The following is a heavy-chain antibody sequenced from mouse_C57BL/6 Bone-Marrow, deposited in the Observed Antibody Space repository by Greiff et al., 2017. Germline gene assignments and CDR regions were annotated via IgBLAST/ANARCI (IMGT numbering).Heavy chain of an antibody. CDR1: GFNIKDDY. D-gene: IGHD2-1*01. Sequence: EVQLQQSGAELVRPGASVKLSCTASGFNIKDDYMHWVKQRPEQGLEWIGWIDPENGDTEYASKFQGKATITADTSSNTAYLQLSSLTSEDTAFYYCTTPYGSYDAMHYWGQGTSVTVSS. CDR2: IDPENGDT. CDR3: TTPYGSYDAMHY. V-gene: IGHV14-4*01. J-gene: IGHJ4*01.